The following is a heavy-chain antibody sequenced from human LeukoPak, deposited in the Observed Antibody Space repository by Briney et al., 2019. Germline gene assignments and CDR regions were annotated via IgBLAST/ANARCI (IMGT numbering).Heavy chain of an antibody. CDR2: IYYTGST. D-gene: IGHD6-6*01. V-gene: IGHV4-59*08. CDR1: GTSISSLY. J-gene: IGHJ4*02. CDR3: ARHRAYSSSSRFDY. Sequence: AETLSLTCSVSGTSISSLYWSWIRQPPGKGLEWIGYIYYTGSTNYNPSLKSPVTIFRDTSKNQFSLRLSSVTAAATAVYYCARHRAYSSSSRFDYWGQGTLVTVSS.